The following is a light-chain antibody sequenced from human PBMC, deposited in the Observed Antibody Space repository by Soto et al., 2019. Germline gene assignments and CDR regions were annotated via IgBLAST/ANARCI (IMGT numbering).Light chain of an antibody. CDR1: SSGVGGYNY. CDR2: EVN. CDR3: SSYAGSSNV. J-gene: IGLJ1*01. Sequence: LTQPPSASGSPGQSVAISCTGTSSGVGGYNYVSWYQQHPGKAPKLMIYEVNKRPSGVPDRFSGSKSGNTASLTVSGLQAEDEADYYCSSYAGSSNVFGTGTKVTVL. V-gene: IGLV2-8*01.